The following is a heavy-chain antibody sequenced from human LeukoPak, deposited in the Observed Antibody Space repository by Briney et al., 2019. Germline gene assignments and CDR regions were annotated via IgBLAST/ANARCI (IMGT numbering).Heavy chain of an antibody. V-gene: IGHV3-74*01. CDR2: INSEGSRT. J-gene: IGHJ3*02. CDR1: GFTFSTYW. D-gene: IGHD2-2*02. Sequence: GGSLRLSCAASGFTFSTYWMYRVRQAPGKGLVWVSRINSEGSRTSYADSVKGRVTISRDNAKNTLYLQMNSLRAEDTAVYYCARGRYCSSTSCYKAFDIWGQGTKVTVSS. CDR3: ARGRYCSSTSCYKAFDI.